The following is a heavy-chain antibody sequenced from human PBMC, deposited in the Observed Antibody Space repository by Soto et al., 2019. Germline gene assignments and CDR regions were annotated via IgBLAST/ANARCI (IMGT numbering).Heavy chain of an antibody. J-gene: IGHJ6*02. CDR2: IIPIFSPT. V-gene: IGHV1-69*01. CDR1: GDTFTAFG. Sequence: QVLLVQSGAEVKRPGSSVKVSCKDSGDTFTAFGFSWVRQAPGRGLERTGLIIPIFSPTTYAQNFRERVTITAVESSRTVYMELRILRSDDTLAYFCARETLRLKVQIPLFYGLDDWGQGTTFTVSS. CDR3: ARETLRLKVQIPLFYGLDD. D-gene: IGHD2-21*01.